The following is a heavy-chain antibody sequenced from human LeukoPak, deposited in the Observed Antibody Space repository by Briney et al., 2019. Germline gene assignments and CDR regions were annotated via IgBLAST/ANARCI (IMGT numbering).Heavy chain of an antibody. J-gene: IGHJ4*02. CDR3: ARGRHYRIAVAVELDY. CDR1: GYTFTSYG. V-gene: IGHV1-18*01. CDR2: ISAYNGNT. Sequence: ASVNVSCKASGYTFTSYGISRVRQAPGQGLEWMGWISAYNGNTNYAQKLQGRVTMTTDTSTSTAYMELRSLRSDDTAVYYCARGRHYRIAVAVELDYWGQGTLVTVSS. D-gene: IGHD6-19*01.